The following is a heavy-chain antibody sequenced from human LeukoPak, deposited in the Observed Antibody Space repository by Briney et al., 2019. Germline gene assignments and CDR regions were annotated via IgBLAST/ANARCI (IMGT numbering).Heavy chain of an antibody. D-gene: IGHD3-9*01. V-gene: IGHV4-30-4*07. CDR2: IYYSGST. CDR3: ARVGDILTGYYMGFDY. CDR1: GGSISSGSYY. Sequence: SQTLSLTCTVSGGSISSGSYYWSWIRQPAGKGLEWIGYIYYSGSTYYNPSLKSRVTISVDTSKNQFSLKLSSVTAADTAVYYCARVGDILTGYYMGFDYWGQGTLVTVSS. J-gene: IGHJ4*02.